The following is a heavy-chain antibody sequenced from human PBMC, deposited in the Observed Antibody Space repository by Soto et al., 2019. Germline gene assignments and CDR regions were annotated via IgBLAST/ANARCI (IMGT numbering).Heavy chain of an antibody. CDR3: ARGYYYDSSGYYQNAFDI. Sequence: ASVKVSCKSSGYTFTSYGISWVRQAPGQGLEWMGWISAYNGNTNYAQKLQGRVTMTTDTSTSTAYMELRSLRSDDTAVYYCARGYYYDSSGYYQNAFDIWGQGTMVTVSS. D-gene: IGHD3-22*01. CDR1: GYTFTSYG. J-gene: IGHJ3*02. CDR2: ISAYNGNT. V-gene: IGHV1-18*04.